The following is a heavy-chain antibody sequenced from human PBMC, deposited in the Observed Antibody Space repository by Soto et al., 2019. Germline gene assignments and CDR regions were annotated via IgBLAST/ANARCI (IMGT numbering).Heavy chain of an antibody. CDR3: ALYGDYGVSGVDV. D-gene: IGHD4-17*01. Sequence: QVQLVQSGAEVKKPGASVKVSCKASGYTFTSYYMHWVRQAPGQGLEWMGINNPSGGSTSNAQKFQGGVPMTRAKSTSTVYMELSSLRSEDTAVYYCALYGDYGVSGVDVWGQGTTVTVSS. J-gene: IGHJ6*02. CDR1: GYTFTSYY. V-gene: IGHV1-46*01. CDR2: NNPSGGST.